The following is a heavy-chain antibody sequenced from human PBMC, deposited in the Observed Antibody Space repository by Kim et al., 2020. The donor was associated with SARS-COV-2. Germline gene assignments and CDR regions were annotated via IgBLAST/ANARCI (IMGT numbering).Heavy chain of an antibody. CDR2: ISGSGGST. Sequence: GGSLRLSCAASGFTFSSYAMSWVRQAPGKGLEWVSAISGSGGSTCYADSVKGRFTISRDNSKNTLYLQMNSLRAEDTAVYYCAKDERFGESRWFDPWGQGTLVTVSS. V-gene: IGHV3-23*01. D-gene: IGHD3-10*01. CDR3: AKDERFGESRWFDP. CDR1: GFTFSSYA. J-gene: IGHJ5*02.